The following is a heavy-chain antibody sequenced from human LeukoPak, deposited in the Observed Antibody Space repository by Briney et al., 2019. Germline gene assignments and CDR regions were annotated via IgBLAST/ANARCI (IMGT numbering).Heavy chain of an antibody. V-gene: IGHV4-59*01. D-gene: IGHD3-10*01. CDR1: GGSISSYY. J-gene: IGHJ4*02. Sequence: PSETLSLTCSVSGGSISSYYWSWIRQPPGKGLEWIGYIYYSGSTNYNPSLKSRVTISVDTSKNQFSLKLSSVTAADTAVYYCARGGGSGSAHYFDYWGQGTLVTVSS. CDR2: IYYSGST. CDR3: ARGGGSGSAHYFDY.